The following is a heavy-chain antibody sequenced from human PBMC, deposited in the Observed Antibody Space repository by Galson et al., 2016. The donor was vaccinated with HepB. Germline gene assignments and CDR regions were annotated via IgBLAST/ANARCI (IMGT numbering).Heavy chain of an antibody. J-gene: IGHJ6*04. CDR1: GLSSYG. CDR2: MSSDGSNK. V-gene: IGHV3-30*18. CDR3: AKARGPVVVVVAIHLGGMDV. D-gene: IGHD2-15*01. Sequence: SLRLSCAASGLSSYGMHWVRQAPGKGLEWVAVMSSDGSNKCYADSVKGRFTISRDNSKNTLYLQMNSLRAEDTAVYYCAKARGPVVVVVAIHLGGMDVWGKGTTVTVSS.